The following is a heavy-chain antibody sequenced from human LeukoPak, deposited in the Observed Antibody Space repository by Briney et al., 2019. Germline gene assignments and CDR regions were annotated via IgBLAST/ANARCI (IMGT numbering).Heavy chain of an antibody. CDR3: ARIHDYGDYGGWFDP. D-gene: IGHD4-17*01. CDR2: IYYSGST. J-gene: IGHJ5*02. Sequence: SETLSLTCTVSGDSISSYYWSWIRQPPGKGLEWIGYIYYSGSTNYNPSLKSRVTISLDTSKNQVSLTLSSVTAADTAVYYCARIHDYGDYGGWFDPWGQGTLVTVSS. V-gene: IGHV4-59*12. CDR1: GDSISSYY.